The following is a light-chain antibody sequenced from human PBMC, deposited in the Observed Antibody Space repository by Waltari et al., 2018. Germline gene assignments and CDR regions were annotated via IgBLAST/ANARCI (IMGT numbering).Light chain of an antibody. CDR1: STDIGGYNF. Sequence: QSALTQPASVSGSPGQSITMSCAGTSTDIGGYNFVSWYQHHPGKTPKLIIYDVTKRPSGVFNRFSGSKTVNTAYLTISGLRAEDEADYYCSSYTSSITVIFGGGTKVTVL. CDR2: DVT. J-gene: IGLJ2*01. V-gene: IGLV2-14*03. CDR3: SSYTSSITVI.